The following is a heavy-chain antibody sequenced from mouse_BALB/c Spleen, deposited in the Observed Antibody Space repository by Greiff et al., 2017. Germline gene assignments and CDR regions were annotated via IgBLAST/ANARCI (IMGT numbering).Heavy chain of an antibody. V-gene: IGHV5-6-4*01. CDR2: ISSGGSYT. CDR1: GFTFSSYT. J-gene: IGHJ2*01. CDR3: TRERDYGHYFDY. Sequence: EVQLVESGGGLVKPGGSLKLSCAASGFTFSSYTMSWVRQTPEKRLEWVATISSGGSYTYYPASVKGRFTISRDNAKNTLYLQMSSLKSEDTAMYYCTRERDYGHYFDYWGQGTTLTVSS. D-gene: IGHD1-2*01.